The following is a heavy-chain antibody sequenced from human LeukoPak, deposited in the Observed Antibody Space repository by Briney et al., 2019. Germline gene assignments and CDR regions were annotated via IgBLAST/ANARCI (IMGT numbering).Heavy chain of an antibody. D-gene: IGHD3-16*01. CDR3: ARGGGLDV. Sequence: GGSLRLSCAASGFTFSSYWMNWARQAPGKGLEWVASINHNGNVDYYVDSVKGRFSISRDNAKNSLYLQMSNLRAEDTAVYFCARGGGLDVWGQGATVTVSS. V-gene: IGHV3-7*03. CDR1: GFTFSSYW. J-gene: IGHJ6*02. CDR2: INHNGNVD.